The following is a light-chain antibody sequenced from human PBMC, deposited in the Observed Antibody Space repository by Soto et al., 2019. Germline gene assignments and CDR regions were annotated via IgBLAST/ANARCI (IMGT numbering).Light chain of an antibody. Sequence: QSVLTQPPSMSAARGQKITISCSGSSSNIGASYVFWYQQFPGTAPKLLIYDTDKRPSGIPDRFSGSKSGTSATLGITRLQTGDEADYYCGAWDSSLRVVLFGGGTNLTVL. CDR3: GAWDSSLRVVL. V-gene: IGLV1-51*01. CDR2: DTD. CDR1: SSNIGASY. J-gene: IGLJ3*02.